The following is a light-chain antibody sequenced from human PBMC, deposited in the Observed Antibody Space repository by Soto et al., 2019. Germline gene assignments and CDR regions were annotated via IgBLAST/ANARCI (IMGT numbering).Light chain of an antibody. CDR1: QSISSW. V-gene: IGKV1-5*01. CDR3: QQYNSYPT. J-gene: IGKJ1*01. CDR2: DAS. Sequence: DIQMTQSPSTLSASVGDRVTITCRASQSISSWLAWYQQNPGKAPKLLIYDASSLESGVPSRFSGSGSGTEFTLTISSLQPDDFATYYCQQYNSYPTFGQGTKVDIK.